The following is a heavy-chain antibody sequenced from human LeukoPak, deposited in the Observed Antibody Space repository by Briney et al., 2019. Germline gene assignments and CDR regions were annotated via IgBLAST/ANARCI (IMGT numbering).Heavy chain of an antibody. D-gene: IGHD3-10*01. J-gene: IGHJ5*02. CDR1: GFSVSSTY. CDR3: TRDRAGTQSWVEFDL. V-gene: IGHV3-66*03. CDR2: IYTSGST. Sequence: GGSLRLSCAASGFSVSSTYMSWVRQPPGKGLDWVSLIYTSGSTFYADSVMGRFTISRDNSKNTLFLQMNSLRAEDSAVYYCTRDRAGTQSWVEFDLWGQGTLVTVSS.